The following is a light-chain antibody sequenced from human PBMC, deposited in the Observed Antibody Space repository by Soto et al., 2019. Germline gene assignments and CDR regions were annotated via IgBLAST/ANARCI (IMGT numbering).Light chain of an antibody. CDR2: GAS. Sequence: ETVLTQSPGTLSLSPGERATVSCRASQSVGSSLAWYQQEPGQAPRLLIYGASTRATGIPARFSGSGSGTEFTLTISSLQSEDFAVYFCQQYKNWPPITFGQGTRLEI. V-gene: IGKV3-15*01. CDR1: QSVGSS. CDR3: QQYKNWPPIT. J-gene: IGKJ5*01.